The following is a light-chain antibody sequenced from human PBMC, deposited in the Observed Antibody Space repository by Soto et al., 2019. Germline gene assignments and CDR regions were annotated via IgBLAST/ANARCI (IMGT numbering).Light chain of an antibody. CDR2: QVS. J-gene: IGLJ2*01. CDR3: SSYTSTATRV. Sequence: QSVLTQHASVSGSPGQSITISCAGTRRDIGGFPFVSWYQQHPGKVPKVIIYQVSDRPSGVSNRFSGSKSGNTASLTISGLQAEDEADYYCSSYTSTATRVFGGGTKVTVL. V-gene: IGLV2-14*01. CDR1: RRDIGGFPF.